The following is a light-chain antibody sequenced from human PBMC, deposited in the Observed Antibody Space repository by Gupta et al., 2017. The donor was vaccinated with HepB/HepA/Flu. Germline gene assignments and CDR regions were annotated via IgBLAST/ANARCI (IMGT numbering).Light chain of an antibody. Sequence: QSALTQPASVSGSPGQSITISCTGTSSDVGSYNFVSWYQQHPGKAPKLMIYEISKRPSGVSNRFSGSKSGNTASLTISGLQAEDEADYYCRSYAGSYYVFGTGTKVTVL. CDR3: RSYAGSYYV. J-gene: IGLJ1*01. CDR1: SSDVGSYNF. CDR2: EIS. V-gene: IGLV2-23*02.